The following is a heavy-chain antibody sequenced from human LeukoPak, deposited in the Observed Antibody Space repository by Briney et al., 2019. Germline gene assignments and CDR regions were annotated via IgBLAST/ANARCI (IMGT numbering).Heavy chain of an antibody. Sequence: GGSLRLSCAASGFTFSSYSMNWVRQAPGKGLEWVSYISSSSSTIYYADSVKGRFTISRDNAKNSLYLQMNSLRAEDTAVYYCARVVRDCSSTSCYYYFDYWGQGTLVTVSS. CDR2: ISSSSSTI. CDR1: GFTFSSYS. V-gene: IGHV3-48*01. J-gene: IGHJ4*02. D-gene: IGHD2-2*01. CDR3: ARVVRDCSSTSCYYYFDY.